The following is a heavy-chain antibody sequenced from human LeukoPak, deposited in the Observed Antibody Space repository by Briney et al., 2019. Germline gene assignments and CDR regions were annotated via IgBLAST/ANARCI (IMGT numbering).Heavy chain of an antibody. CDR2: IYYSGST. V-gene: IGHV4-59*01. CDR1: GGSISSYY. Sequence: SETLSLTCTVSGGSISSYYWSWIRQPPGKGLEWIGFIYYSGSTIYNPSLKIRVTISVDTSKNQFSLRLNSVTAADTAVYYCARDVSAGRWVFDYWGQGTLVTVSS. J-gene: IGHJ4*02. CDR3: ARDVSAGRWVFDY. D-gene: IGHD1-26*01.